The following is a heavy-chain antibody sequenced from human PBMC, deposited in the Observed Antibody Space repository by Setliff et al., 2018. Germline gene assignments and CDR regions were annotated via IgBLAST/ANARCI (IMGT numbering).Heavy chain of an antibody. CDR1: GYIFKSYG. D-gene: IGHD2-15*01. CDR3: AISTLSICSGGSCPNASDV. J-gene: IGHJ3*01. V-gene: IGHV1-18*01. CDR2: ISSYNDVT. Sequence: ASVKVSCKASGYIFKSYGISWVRQAPGQGLEWMGWISSYNDVTNYAQSFQGRVTMTTDTSKSAAYMDLRGLRSDDTAVYYCAISTLSICSGGSCPNASDVWGQGTMVTVS.